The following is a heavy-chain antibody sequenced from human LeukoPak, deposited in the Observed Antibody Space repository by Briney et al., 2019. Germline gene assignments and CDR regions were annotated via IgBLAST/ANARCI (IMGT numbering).Heavy chain of an antibody. CDR1: GFTFSSYS. J-gene: IGHJ6*03. CDR2: ISSSSSYI. Sequence: PGGSLRLSCAASGFTFSSYSMNWVRQAPGKGLEWVSSISSSSSYIYYADSVKGRFTISRDNAKNSLYLQMNSLRTEDTALYYCAKESARDYYYMDVWGKGTTVTVSS. V-gene: IGHV3-21*04. CDR3: AKESARDYYYMDV.